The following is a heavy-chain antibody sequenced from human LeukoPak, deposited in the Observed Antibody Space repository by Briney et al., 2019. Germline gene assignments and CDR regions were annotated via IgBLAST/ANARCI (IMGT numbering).Heavy chain of an antibody. Sequence: ASVKVSCKASGYTFTGYYMHWVRQAPGQGLEWMGWINPNSGGTNYAQKFQGRVTMTRDTSISTAYMELSRLRSDDTAVYYCARDLSFIETSSEPGFWMGHDYGDPPGDYWGQGTLVTVSS. CDR1: GYTFTGYY. V-gene: IGHV1-2*02. J-gene: IGHJ4*02. CDR2: INPNSGGT. D-gene: IGHD4-17*01. CDR3: ARDLSFIETSSEPGFWMGHDYGDPPGDY.